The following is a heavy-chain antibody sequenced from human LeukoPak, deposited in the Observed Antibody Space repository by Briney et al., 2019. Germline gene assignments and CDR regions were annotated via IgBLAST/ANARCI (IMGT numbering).Heavy chain of an antibody. J-gene: IGHJ4*02. CDR3: ARSQYSSSWSEFDY. CDR2: INHSGST. V-gene: IGHV4-34*01. Sequence: SETLSLTCAVYGGSFSGYYWSWIRQPPGKGLEWIGEINHSGSTNYNPSLKSRVTISVDTSKNQFSLKLSSVTAADTAVYYCARSQYSSSWSEFDYWGQGTLVTVSS. D-gene: IGHD6-13*01. CDR1: GGSFSGYY.